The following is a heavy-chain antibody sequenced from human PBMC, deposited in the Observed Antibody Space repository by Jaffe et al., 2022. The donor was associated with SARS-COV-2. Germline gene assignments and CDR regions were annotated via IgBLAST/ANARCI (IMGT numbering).Heavy chain of an antibody. CDR3: TKTTTYGSGWGRFDY. J-gene: IGHJ4*02. D-gene: IGHD6-19*01. Sequence: EVQLVESGGGLVQPGGSLRLSCAASGFTVSNNYMSWVRQAPGRGLEWVSLIYSDGSTYFADSVKGRFTLSRDNSRNTLYLQMNSLRAEDTAMYYCTKTTTYGSGWGRFDYWGQGALVTVSS. V-gene: IGHV3-66*02. CDR2: IYSDGST. CDR1: GFTVSNNY.